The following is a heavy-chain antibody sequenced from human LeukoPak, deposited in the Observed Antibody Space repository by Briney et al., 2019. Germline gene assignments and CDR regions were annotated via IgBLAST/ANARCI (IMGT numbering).Heavy chain of an antibody. CDR1: GFTFSSYA. CDR3: ARPLTRRALNAFDI. CDR2: ISYDGSNK. V-gene: IGHV3-30-3*01. J-gene: IGHJ3*02. Sequence: GGSLRLSCAASGFTFSSYAMHWVRQAPGKGLEWVAVISYDGSNKYYSDFVKGRFTISRDNSKNTLYLQMNSLRAEDTAVYYCARPLTRRALNAFDIWGQGTMVTVSS. D-gene: IGHD2-8*01.